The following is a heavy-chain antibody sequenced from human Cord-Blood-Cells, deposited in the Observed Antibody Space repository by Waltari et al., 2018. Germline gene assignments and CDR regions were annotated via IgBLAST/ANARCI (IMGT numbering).Heavy chain of an antibody. CDR3: ARGPHCSSTSCYYYYYYMDV. Sequence: QVQLQESGPGLVKPSETLSLTCTVSGGSISSYYWSWIRQPAGKGLEWIGRIYTSGSTNYNPSRKSRVTMSVDTSKNQFSLKLSSVTAADTAVYYCARGPHCSSTSCYYYYYYMDVWGKGTTVTVSS. CDR2: IYTSGST. D-gene: IGHD2-2*01. CDR1: GGSISSYY. V-gene: IGHV4-4*07. J-gene: IGHJ6*03.